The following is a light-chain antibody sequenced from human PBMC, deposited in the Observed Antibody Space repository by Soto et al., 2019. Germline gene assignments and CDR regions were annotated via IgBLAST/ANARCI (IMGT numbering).Light chain of an antibody. CDR1: QSVSSTY. J-gene: IGKJ5*01. CDR2: GAS. Sequence: EIVLTQSPGTLSLSPGERATRSCRASQSVSSTYLAWYQQKPGQTPRLLIYGASSRATGIPDRFSGSGSGPDFTLTISRLEPEDFAVYYCQQSGYSPITFGQGTRLQIK. V-gene: IGKV3-20*01. CDR3: QQSGYSPIT.